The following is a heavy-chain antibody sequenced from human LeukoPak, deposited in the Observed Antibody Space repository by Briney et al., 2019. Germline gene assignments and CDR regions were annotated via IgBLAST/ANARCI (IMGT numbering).Heavy chain of an antibody. J-gene: IGHJ4*02. CDR1: GYSFTAYG. Sequence: GASVKVSCKASGYSFTAYGISWVRQAPGQGLEWMGWISAYNGNTNYAQKLQGRVTMTTDTSTSTAYMEVRSLRSDDTAVYCCVRDGERWLAKYSFDTGAKGPLVTVPS. CDR3: VRDGERWLAKYSFDT. CDR2: ISAYNGNT. D-gene: IGHD5-24*01. V-gene: IGHV1-18*04.